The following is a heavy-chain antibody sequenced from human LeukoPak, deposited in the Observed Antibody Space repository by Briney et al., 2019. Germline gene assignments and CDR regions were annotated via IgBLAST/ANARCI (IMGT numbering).Heavy chain of an antibody. V-gene: IGHV3-30-3*01. CDR2: ISYDGSNK. CDR1: GFTFSSYA. Sequence: PGRSLRLSCAASGFTFSSYAMHWVRQAPGKGLEWVAVISYDGSNKYYADSVKGRFTISRDNSKNTLYLQMNSLRAEDTTVYYCARGPYSGYDSPTKVLVYFGYWGQGTLVTVSS. J-gene: IGHJ4*02. D-gene: IGHD5-12*01. CDR3: ARGPYSGYDSPTKVLVYFGY.